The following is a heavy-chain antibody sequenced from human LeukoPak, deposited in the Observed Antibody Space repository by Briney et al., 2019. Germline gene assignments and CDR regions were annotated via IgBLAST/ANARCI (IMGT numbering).Heavy chain of an antibody. Sequence: SETLSLTCAVYGGSFSGYYWSWTRQPPGKGLEWIGEINHSGSTNYNPSLKSRVTISVDTSKNQFSLKLSSVTAADTAVYYCARDPIIAAANNWFDPWGQGTLVTVSS. V-gene: IGHV4-34*01. CDR3: ARDPIIAAANNWFDP. CDR2: INHSGST. D-gene: IGHD6-13*01. J-gene: IGHJ5*02. CDR1: GGSFSGYY.